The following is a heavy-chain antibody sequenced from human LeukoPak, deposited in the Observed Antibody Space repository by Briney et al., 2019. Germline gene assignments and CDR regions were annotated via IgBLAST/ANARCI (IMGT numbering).Heavy chain of an antibody. CDR3: ARDGSGWYSSSPCYLDY. Sequence: PGGSLRLSCAASGFNFGAYSMHWVRQAPGKGLEWVVVISSNGASVSYANSVEGRFTISRDNSKNTLHLHMGSLRPEDMAVYYCARDGSGWYSSSPCYLDYWGQGTLVTVSS. CDR1: GFNFGAYS. V-gene: IGHV3-64*01. CDR2: ISSNGASV. J-gene: IGHJ4*02. D-gene: IGHD6-19*01.